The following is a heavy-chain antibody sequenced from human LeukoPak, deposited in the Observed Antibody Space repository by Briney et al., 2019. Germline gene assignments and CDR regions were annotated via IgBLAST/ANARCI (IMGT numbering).Heavy chain of an antibody. Sequence: GASVKVSCKASGYDFINYGISWVRQAPGQGLEWMGWRSIYNGNTDYKLQGRVTMTTDTSTSTAYMEVRSLRSDDTAVYYCARGGPFTSSSSSREYYLDYWGQGTLVTVSP. CDR2: RSIYNGNT. CDR1: GYDFINYG. D-gene: IGHD6-6*01. J-gene: IGHJ4*02. V-gene: IGHV1-18*01. CDR3: ARGGPFTSSSSSREYYLDY.